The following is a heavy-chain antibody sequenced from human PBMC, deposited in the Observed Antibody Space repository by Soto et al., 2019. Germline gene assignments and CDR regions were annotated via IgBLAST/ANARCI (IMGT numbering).Heavy chain of an antibody. D-gene: IGHD6-13*01. CDR3: TRGRQQLAYFQH. CDR1: GGSFSGYY. J-gene: IGHJ1*01. CDR2: INHSGST. Sequence: SETLSLTCAVYGGSFSGYYWGWIRQPPGKGLEWIGEINHSGSTNYNPSLKSRVTISVDTSKNQFSLKLSSVTAADTAVYYCTRGRQQLAYFQHGGQGTLFPVPS. V-gene: IGHV4-34*01.